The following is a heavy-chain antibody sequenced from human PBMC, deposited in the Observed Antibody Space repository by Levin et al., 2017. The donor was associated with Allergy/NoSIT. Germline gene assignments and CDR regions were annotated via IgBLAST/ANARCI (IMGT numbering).Heavy chain of an antibody. CDR3: ARISRSSSPEALIDY. CDR1: GGSVSSGSYY. D-gene: IGHD6-13*01. V-gene: IGHV4-61*01. CDR2: IYYSGST. Sequence: PSETLSLTCTVSGGSVSSGSYYWSWIRQPPGKGLEWIGYIYYSGSTNYNPSLKSRVTISVDTSKNQFSLKLSSVTAADTAVYYCARISRSSSPEALIDYWGQGTLVTVSS. J-gene: IGHJ4*02.